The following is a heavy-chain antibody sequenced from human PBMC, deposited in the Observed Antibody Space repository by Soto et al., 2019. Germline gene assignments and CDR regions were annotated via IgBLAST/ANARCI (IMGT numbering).Heavy chain of an antibody. CDR1: GYSFTSYW. D-gene: IGHD3-3*01. Sequence: GESLKISCKGSGYSFTSYWIGWVRQMPGKGLEWMGIIYPGDSDTRYSPSFQGQVTISADKSISTAYLQWSSLKASDTAMYYCARFGTLLFLDTYCMDVWCQGTTGTVSS. J-gene: IGHJ6*02. CDR2: IYPGDSDT. V-gene: IGHV5-51*01. CDR3: ARFGTLLFLDTYCMDV.